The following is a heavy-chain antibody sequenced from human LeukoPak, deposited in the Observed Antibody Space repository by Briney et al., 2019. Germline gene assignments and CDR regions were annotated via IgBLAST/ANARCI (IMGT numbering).Heavy chain of an antibody. V-gene: IGHV3-21*01. D-gene: IGHD3-16*01. Sequence: GGSLRPSCAASAFTFSSYSMNWVRQAPGKGLEWVSSISSSSSYIYYADSVKGRFTITRDNAKNSLYLQMNSLRAEDTAVYYCARDGGYYYYGMDVWGQGTTVTVSS. CDR2: ISSSSSYI. CDR1: AFTFSSYS. J-gene: IGHJ6*02. CDR3: ARDGGYYYYGMDV.